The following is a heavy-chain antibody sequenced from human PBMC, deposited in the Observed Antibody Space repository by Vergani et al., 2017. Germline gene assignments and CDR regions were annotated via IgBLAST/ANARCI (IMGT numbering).Heavy chain of an antibody. CDR3: VRVPLIRRGSGNYGINNYHGMDV. D-gene: IGHD3-10*01. Sequence: QVQLVESGGGVVQRGGSLRLSCATSGFTLSNYDMQWIRQGPGKGLEFVAFIQFDGSNQYYADSVKGRFTLSRDFSKNTLYLQMNSLRAEDTAVYFCVRVPLIRRGSGNYGINNYHGMDVWGQGTTVIVSS. CDR2: IQFDGSNQ. J-gene: IGHJ6*02. CDR1: GFTLSNYD. V-gene: IGHV3-30*02.